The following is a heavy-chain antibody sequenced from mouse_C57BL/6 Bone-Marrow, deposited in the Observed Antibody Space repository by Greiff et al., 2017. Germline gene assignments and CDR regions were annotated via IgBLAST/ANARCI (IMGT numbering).Heavy chain of an antibody. Sequence: EVKLMESGGGLVQPGESLKLSCESTEYAFPSHDMSWVRKTPEKRLELVAAINSDGGSTYYPDTMERRFIISRDNTTNTLYLQMSSLRSEDPALYYCAIRGCDYDGSYWYCDVWGTGTTVTVSS. J-gene: IGHJ1*03. V-gene: IGHV5-2*01. D-gene: IGHD1-1*01. CDR2: INSDGGST. CDR3: AIRGCDYDGSYWYCDV. CDR1: EYAFPSHD.